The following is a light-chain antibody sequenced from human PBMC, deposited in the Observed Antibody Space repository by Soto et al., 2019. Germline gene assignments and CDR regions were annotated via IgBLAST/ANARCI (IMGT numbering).Light chain of an antibody. CDR3: QQYGSSPPYT. CDR2: GSS. Sequence: EVVLTQSPGTLSLSPGERATLSCRASQSVSNNYLAWYQQNPGQSHKLLIFGSSARTTGIPDRFSGSGSGTDFTLTISSLEPEDFAVYYCQQYGSSPPYTFGQGTKLEIK. CDR1: QSVSNNY. J-gene: IGKJ2*01. V-gene: IGKV3-20*01.